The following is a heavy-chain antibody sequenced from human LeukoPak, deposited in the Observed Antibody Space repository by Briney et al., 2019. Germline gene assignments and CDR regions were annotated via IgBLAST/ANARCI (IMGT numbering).Heavy chain of an antibody. CDR3: ARGGYYDSSGFRLVDP. CDR1: GFTFSSYT. V-gene: IGHV3-30-3*01. D-gene: IGHD3-22*01. CDR2: ISYDGSNK. J-gene: IGHJ5*02. Sequence: GGSLRLSCAASGFTFSSYTMHWVRQAPGKGLEWVAVISYDGSNKYYADSVKGRFTISRDNSKNTLYLQMNSLRAEDTAVYYCARGGYYDSSGFRLVDPWGQGTLVTVSS.